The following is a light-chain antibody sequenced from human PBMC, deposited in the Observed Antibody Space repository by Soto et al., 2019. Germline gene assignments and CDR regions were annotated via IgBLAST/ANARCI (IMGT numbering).Light chain of an antibody. V-gene: IGLV2-14*01. CDR3: TSYTSSGTHV. CDR2: DVI. CDR1: TSDVGGYNY. Sequence: QSALTQPASVSGSPGQSITISCTGTTSDVGGYNYVSWHQQHPGKAPKLMIYDVINRPSGVSNRFSDSKSDNTASLTISGLQAEDEADYYCTSYTSSGTHVFGSGTKLTVL. J-gene: IGLJ1*01.